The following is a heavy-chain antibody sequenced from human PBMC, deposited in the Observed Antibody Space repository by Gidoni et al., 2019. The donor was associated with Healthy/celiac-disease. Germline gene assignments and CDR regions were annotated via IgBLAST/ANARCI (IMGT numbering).Heavy chain of an antibody. Sequence: QITLKESGPTLVKPTQTLTLTCTFSGFSLSTRGVGVGWIRQHPGKSLEWLSLLYWDDDKRYSPSLKSRLTITKDTSKNQVVLTLTNMDPVDTATYYWAHSPSSASLNFIVATITGGPYFDYWGQGTLVTVSS. CDR1: GFSLSTRGVG. J-gene: IGHJ4*02. CDR3: AHSPSSASLNFIVATITGGPYFDY. V-gene: IGHV2-5*02. D-gene: IGHD5-12*01. CDR2: LYWDDDK.